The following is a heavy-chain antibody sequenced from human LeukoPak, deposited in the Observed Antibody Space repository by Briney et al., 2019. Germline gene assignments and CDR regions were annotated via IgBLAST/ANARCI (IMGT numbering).Heavy chain of an antibody. CDR1: GCTFSSYA. Sequence: GASVKVSCKASGCTFSSYAISWVRQAPGQGLEWMGRIIPILGIANYAQKFQGRVTITADKSTSTAYMELSSLRSEDTAVYYCAREYSSGENWGQGTLVTVSS. CDR2: IIPILGIA. J-gene: IGHJ4*02. CDR3: AREYSSGEN. D-gene: IGHD6-19*01. V-gene: IGHV1-69*04.